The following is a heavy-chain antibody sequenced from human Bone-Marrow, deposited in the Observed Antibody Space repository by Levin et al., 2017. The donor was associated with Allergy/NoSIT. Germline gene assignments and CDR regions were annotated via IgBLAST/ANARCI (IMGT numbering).Heavy chain of an antibody. J-gene: IGHJ4*02. CDR1: GFTFSSFW. D-gene: IGHD6-13*01. CDR3: ARSTAAPGDY. CDR2: IKEDGSHK. Sequence: GGSLRLSCAASGFTFSSFWMSWVRQAPGKGLEWVANIKEDGSHKYYVDSVKGRFTISRDNAKNLVHLQMNIMRAEDTAVYFCARSTAAPGDYWGQGTLVTVSS. V-gene: IGHV3-7*03.